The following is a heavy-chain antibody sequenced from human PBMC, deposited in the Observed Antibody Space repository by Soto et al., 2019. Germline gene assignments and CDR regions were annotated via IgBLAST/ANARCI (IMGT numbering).Heavy chain of an antibody. J-gene: IGHJ4*02. D-gene: IGHD3-22*01. CDR2: IYPGDSDI. CDR3: TRHAGLESSGYYSY. Sequence: GESLKILRSGPGNRFSNYWIGLGRQMPGKGLEVRGIIYPGDSDIRYNPSFQGQVTMSTDRSISTAYLQWRSLKAADTAIYYCTRHAGLESSGYYSYWGQGTLVTVSS. CDR1: GNRFSNYW. V-gene: IGHV5-51*01.